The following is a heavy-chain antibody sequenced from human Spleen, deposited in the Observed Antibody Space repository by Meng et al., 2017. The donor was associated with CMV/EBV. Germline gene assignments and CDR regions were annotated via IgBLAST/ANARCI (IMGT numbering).Heavy chain of an antibody. CDR2: IRSKAYGGTT. J-gene: IGHJ6*02. CDR1: GFTFGDYA. Sequence: GESLKISCTASGFTFGDYAMSRVRQAPGKGLEWVGFIRSKAYGGTTEYAASVKGRFTISRDDSKSIAYLQMNSLKTEDTAVYYCTRVQLPTNYYYYGMDVWGQGTTVTVSS. CDR3: TRVQLPTNYYYYGMDV. D-gene: IGHD2-2*01. V-gene: IGHV3-49*04.